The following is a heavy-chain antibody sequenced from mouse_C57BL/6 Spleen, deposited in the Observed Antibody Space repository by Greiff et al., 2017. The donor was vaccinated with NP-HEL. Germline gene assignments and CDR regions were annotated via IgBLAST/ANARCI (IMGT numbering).Heavy chain of an antibody. CDR1: GFNIKDDY. Sequence: VQLQQSGAELVRPGASVKLSCTASGFNIKDDYMHWVKQRPEQGLEWIGWIDPENGDTEYASKFQGKATITADTSSNTAYLQLSSLTSEDTAVYYCTTWRTAQATDYWGQGTTLTVSS. V-gene: IGHV14-4*01. CDR2: IDPENGDT. J-gene: IGHJ2*01. D-gene: IGHD3-2*02. CDR3: TTWRTAQATDY.